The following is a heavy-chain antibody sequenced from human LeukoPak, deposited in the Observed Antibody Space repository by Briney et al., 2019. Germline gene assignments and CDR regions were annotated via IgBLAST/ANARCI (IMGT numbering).Heavy chain of an antibody. D-gene: IGHD3-22*01. CDR3: AREVGDYYDSSGYYWGLGGMDV. Sequence: TGGSLRLSCAGSGFTFRNYALSWVRQAPGKGLEWVSCISGSGGVTYYADSVKGRFSISRDNSKNTLYLQMNSLRAEDTAVYYCAREVGDYYDSSGYYWGLGGMDVWGQGTTVTVSS. V-gene: IGHV3-23*01. J-gene: IGHJ6*02. CDR1: GFTFRNYA. CDR2: ISGSGGVT.